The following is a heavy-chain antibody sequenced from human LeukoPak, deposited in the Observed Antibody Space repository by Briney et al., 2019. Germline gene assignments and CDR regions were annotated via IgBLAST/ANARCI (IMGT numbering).Heavy chain of an antibody. CDR3: ARVCGGYSSSWYVCPADDFDY. Sequence: ASVKVSCKASGYTFTRYGLSWVRQAPGKGLAWMGWISAYNGKTNYAQKLQGRVTMTTDTSTSTAYMELRSLRSDDTAVYYCARVCGGYSSSWYVCPADDFDYWGQGTLVTVSS. J-gene: IGHJ4*02. V-gene: IGHV1-18*01. CDR1: GYTFTRYG. D-gene: IGHD6-13*01. CDR2: ISAYNGKT.